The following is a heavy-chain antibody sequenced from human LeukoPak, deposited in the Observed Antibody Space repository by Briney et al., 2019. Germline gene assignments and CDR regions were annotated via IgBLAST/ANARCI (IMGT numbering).Heavy chain of an antibody. CDR2: ISGSGGST. V-gene: IGHV3-23*01. Sequence: GSLRLSCAASGFTFTSYGMHWVRQAPGKGLEWVSAISGSGGSTYYADSVKGRFTISRDNSKNTLYLQMNSLRAEDTAVYYCAKDPNYYGSGSYVGYWGQGTLVTVSS. CDR1: GFTFTSYG. CDR3: AKDPNYYGSGSYVGY. D-gene: IGHD3-10*01. J-gene: IGHJ4*02.